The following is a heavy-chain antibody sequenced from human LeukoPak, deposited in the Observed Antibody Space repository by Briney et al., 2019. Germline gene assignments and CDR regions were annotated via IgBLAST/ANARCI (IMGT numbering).Heavy chain of an antibody. CDR2: IYYSGST. V-gene: IGHV4-59*01. CDR1: GGSISTFY. Sequence: KPSETLSLTCTVSGGSISTFYWSWIRQPPGKRLEWIGYIYYSGSTNYNPSLKSRVTMSVDTSKNQFSLKLRSVTAADTAVHYCARGLVGYSSGWYYFDYWGQGTLVTVSS. CDR3: ARGLVGYSSGWYYFDY. D-gene: IGHD6-19*01. J-gene: IGHJ4*02.